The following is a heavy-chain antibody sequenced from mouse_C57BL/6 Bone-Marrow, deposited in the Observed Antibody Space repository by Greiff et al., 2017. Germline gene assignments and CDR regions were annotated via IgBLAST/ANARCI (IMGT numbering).Heavy chain of an antibody. V-gene: IGHV2-9-1*01. J-gene: IGHJ4*01. CDR1: GFSLTSYA. CDR2: IWTGGGT. D-gene: IGHD2-5*01. CDR3: AREGDYYSNCYAMDD. Sequence: VMLVESGPGLVAPSQSLSITCTVSGFSLTSYAISWVRQPPGKGLEWLGVIWTGGGTNYNSALKSRLSISKDNSKSQVFLKMNSLQTDDTARYXCAREGDYYSNCYAMDDWGQGTSVTVSS.